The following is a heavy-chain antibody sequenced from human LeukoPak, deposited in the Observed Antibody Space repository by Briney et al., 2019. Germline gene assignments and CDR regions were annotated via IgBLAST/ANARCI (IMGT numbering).Heavy chain of an antibody. CDR2: IDPNSGGT. Sequence: ASVKLSCTASGYTFTGHYMHCVRQAPGPGRESMRWIDPNSGGTNYAQKFQGRVTMTRDTSISTAYMELSGLTSDDTAVYYCARGGDFRFAYWGQGTLVTVSS. D-gene: IGHD2-21*02. J-gene: IGHJ4*02. CDR1: GYTFTGHY. CDR3: ARGGDFRFAY. V-gene: IGHV1-2*02.